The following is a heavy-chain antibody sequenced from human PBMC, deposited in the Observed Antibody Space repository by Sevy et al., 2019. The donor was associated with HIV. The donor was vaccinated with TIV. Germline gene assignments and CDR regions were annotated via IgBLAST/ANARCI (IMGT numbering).Heavy chain of an antibody. CDR3: AGENAWGRGYS. Sequence: SETLSLTCTVSGGSITSLYWNWIRQPPGKGLGWIANIYYNGHINYNPSLESRVTLSLDTSKNQFSLRLSSVTAADTAMYYCAGENAWGRGYSWGQGTLVTVSS. CDR1: GGSITSLY. CDR2: IYYNGHI. D-gene: IGHD1-26*01. J-gene: IGHJ4*02. V-gene: IGHV4-59*08.